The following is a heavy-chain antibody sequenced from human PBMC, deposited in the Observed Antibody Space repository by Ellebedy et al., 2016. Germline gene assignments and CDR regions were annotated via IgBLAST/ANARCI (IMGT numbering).Heavy chain of an antibody. J-gene: IGHJ6*02. Sequence: SETLSLTXTVSGGSISSYYWTWIRQPPGKRLQWIGYIYNSGSTNYSPSLKSRVTISVDTSKNQFSLILSSVTAADTAVYYCARQIVVVVATRDYYGLDVWGQGTTVTVSS. CDR2: IYNSGST. CDR3: ARQIVVVVATRDYYGLDV. V-gene: IGHV4-59*12. CDR1: GGSISSYY. D-gene: IGHD2-15*01.